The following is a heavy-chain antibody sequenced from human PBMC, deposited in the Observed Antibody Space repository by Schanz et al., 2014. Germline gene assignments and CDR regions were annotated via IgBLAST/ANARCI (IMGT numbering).Heavy chain of an antibody. J-gene: IGHJ4*02. V-gene: IGHV3-30*04. CDR2: ISYDGRNQ. CDR3: AKEESPPSLVDY. CDR1: GFTVRSYA. Sequence: QVQLVESGGGVVQPGRSLRLSCAASGFTVRSYAMHWVRQAPGKGLEWVAAISYDGRNQYYTDSVKGRFTVSRDNSKNTVYLQMNSLRAEDTAVYYCAKEESPPSLVDYWGQGTLVTVSS.